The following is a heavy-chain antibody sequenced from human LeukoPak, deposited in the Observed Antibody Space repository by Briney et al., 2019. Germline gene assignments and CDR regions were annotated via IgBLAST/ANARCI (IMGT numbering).Heavy chain of an antibody. V-gene: IGHV3-23*01. CDR2: ISGSGGST. J-gene: IGHJ4*02. CDR3: ALDFWSGYAFDY. Sequence: PGGSLRLSCAASGFTFSSYWMSWVRQAPGKGLEWVSAISGSGGSTYYADSVKGRFTISRDNSKNTLYLQMNSLRAEDTAVYYCALDFWSGYAFDYWGQGTLVTVSS. D-gene: IGHD3-3*01. CDR1: GFTFSSYW.